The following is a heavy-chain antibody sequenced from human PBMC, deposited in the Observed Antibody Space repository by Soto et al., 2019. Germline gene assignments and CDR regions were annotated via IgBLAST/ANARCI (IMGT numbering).Heavy chain of an antibody. Sequence: SETLSLTCTVSGGSISSYYWSWIRQPPGKGLEWIGYIYYSGSTNYNPSLKSRVTISVDTSKNQFSLKLSSVTAADTAVYYCARSQFTAMVALFDYWGQGTLVTVSS. CDR2: IYYSGST. CDR1: GGSISSYY. CDR3: ARSQFTAMVALFDY. V-gene: IGHV4-59*01. D-gene: IGHD5-18*01. J-gene: IGHJ4*02.